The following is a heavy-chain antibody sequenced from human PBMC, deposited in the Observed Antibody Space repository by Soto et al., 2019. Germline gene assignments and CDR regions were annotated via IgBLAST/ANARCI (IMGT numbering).Heavy chain of an antibody. CDR1: GASISSDDYY. Sequence: SETLSLTCTVSGASISSDDYYWSWIRQPPGKGLEWIGYIYYSGSTYYNPSLKSRVIISVDTSKNQFSLRLSSVTAADTAVYYCARVMSDCSGGSCYHADVYFQHWGQGTLVTV. D-gene: IGHD2-15*01. J-gene: IGHJ1*01. CDR2: IYYSGST. CDR3: ARVMSDCSGGSCYHADVYFQH. V-gene: IGHV4-30-4*01.